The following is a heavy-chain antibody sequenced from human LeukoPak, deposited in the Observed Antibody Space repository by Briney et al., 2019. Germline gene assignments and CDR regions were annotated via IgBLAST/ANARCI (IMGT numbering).Heavy chain of an antibody. J-gene: IGHJ6*03. CDR1: GYTFTSYD. CDR3: ARSCSSTSCYTDYYYYMDV. Sequence: RRASVKVSCKASGYTFTSYDISWVRQAPGQGLEWMGGIIPIFGTANYAQKFQGRVTITADESTSTAYMELSSLRSEDTAVYYCARSCSSTSCYTDYYYYMDVWGKGATVTVSS. V-gene: IGHV1-69*13. D-gene: IGHD2-2*02. CDR2: IIPIFGTA.